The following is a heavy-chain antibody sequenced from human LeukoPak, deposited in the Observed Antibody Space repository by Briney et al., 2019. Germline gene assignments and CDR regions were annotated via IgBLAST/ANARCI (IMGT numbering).Heavy chain of an antibody. D-gene: IGHD3-3*01. J-gene: IGHJ6*03. Sequence: ASVKVSCKASGYTFTGYYMHWVRQAPGQGLEWMGGIIPIFGTANYAQKFQGRVTITTDESTSTAYMELSSLRSEDTAVYYCAREAKKYDFWSGYLPKYYYYYYMDVWGKGTTVTVSS. CDR1: GYTFTGYY. CDR3: AREAKKYDFWSGYLPKYYYYYYMDV. V-gene: IGHV1-69*05. CDR2: IIPIFGTA.